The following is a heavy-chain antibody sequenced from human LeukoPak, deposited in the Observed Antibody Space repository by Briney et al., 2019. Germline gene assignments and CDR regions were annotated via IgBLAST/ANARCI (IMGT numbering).Heavy chain of an antibody. Sequence: SETLSLTGTVSGGSISSYYWSWIRQPAGKGLEWIGRIYISGSTNYNPSLKSRVTISVDTSKNQFSLKLSSVTAADTAVYYCARDENSSSGGGWFDPWGPGNPGHRLL. V-gene: IGHV4-4*07. CDR3: ARDENSSSGGGWFDP. J-gene: IGHJ5*02. D-gene: IGHD6-6*01. CDR1: GGSISSYY. CDR2: IYISGST.